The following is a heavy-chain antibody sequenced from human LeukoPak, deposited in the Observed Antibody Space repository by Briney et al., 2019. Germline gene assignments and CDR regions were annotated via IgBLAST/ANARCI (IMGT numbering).Heavy chain of an antibody. CDR2: INHSGHT. J-gene: IGHJ6*03. D-gene: IGHD3-3*01. CDR3: ARGWSETTIYYFFMAV. CDR1: GGSFSGYY. V-gene: IGHV4-34*01. Sequence: SETLSLTCSVSGGSFSGYYWSWVRQPPGKGLQWIGEINHSGHTNYNPSLKSRVSISVDTSKNQFSLRLSSVTAADTALYFCARGWSETTIYYFFMAVWGQGTTVTVSS.